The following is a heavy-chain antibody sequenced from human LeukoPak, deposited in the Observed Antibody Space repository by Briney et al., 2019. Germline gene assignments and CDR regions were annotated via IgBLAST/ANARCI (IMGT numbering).Heavy chain of an antibody. Sequence: ASVKVSCKVSGYTLTELPMQWVRQAPGQGLEWMGIINPSGGSTSYAQKFQGRVTMTRDTSTSTVYMELSSLRSEDTAVYYCARAPPPGVGIVGASFDYWGQGTLVTVSS. CDR1: GYTLTELP. D-gene: IGHD1-26*01. CDR3: ARAPPPGVGIVGASFDY. V-gene: IGHV1-46*01. J-gene: IGHJ4*02. CDR2: INPSGGST.